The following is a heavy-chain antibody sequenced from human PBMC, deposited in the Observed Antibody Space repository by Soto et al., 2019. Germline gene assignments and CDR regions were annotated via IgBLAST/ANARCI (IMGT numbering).Heavy chain of an antibody. J-gene: IGHJ5*02. Sequence: QVQLVQSGAEVKKPGASVKVSCKASGYTFTSYGISWVRQAPGQGLEWMGWISAYNGNTNYAQKLQGRVTMTTDTCTSTANMELRSLRSDDPAVYYCARVPPPVVPAAIRWFDPWGQGTLVTVSS. CDR1: GYTFTSYG. CDR2: ISAYNGNT. CDR3: ARVPPPVVPAAIRWFDP. D-gene: IGHD2-2*01. V-gene: IGHV1-18*01.